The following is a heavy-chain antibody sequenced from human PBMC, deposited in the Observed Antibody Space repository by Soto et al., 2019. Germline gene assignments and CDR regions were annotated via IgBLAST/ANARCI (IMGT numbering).Heavy chain of an antibody. J-gene: IGHJ6*02. Sequence: QVQLVQSGAEVKKPGSSVKVSCKASGGTFSSYAISWVRQAPGQGLEWMGGIIPIFGTANYAQKFQGRVTITADESTSTAYMELSSLRSEDTAVYYCARDESAMMGDYYYGMDVWGQGTTVTVSS. V-gene: IGHV1-69*01. CDR3: ARDESAMMGDYYYGMDV. CDR1: GGTFSSYA. CDR2: IIPIFGTA. D-gene: IGHD3-22*01.